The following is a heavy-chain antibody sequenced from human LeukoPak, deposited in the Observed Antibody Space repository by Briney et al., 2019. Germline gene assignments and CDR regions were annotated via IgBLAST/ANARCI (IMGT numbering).Heavy chain of an antibody. Sequence: GGSLRLSCAASGFTVSSNCMSWVRQAPGKGLEWVTVIYSGGSTYYADSVKGRFTISRDNSKNTLYLQMNSLRAEDTAVYYCARNLRYFDWLLSNYYYYMDVWGKGTTVTVSS. CDR2: IYSGGST. J-gene: IGHJ6*03. CDR3: ARNLRYFDWLLSNYYYYMDV. CDR1: GFTVSSNC. D-gene: IGHD3-9*01. V-gene: IGHV3-66*02.